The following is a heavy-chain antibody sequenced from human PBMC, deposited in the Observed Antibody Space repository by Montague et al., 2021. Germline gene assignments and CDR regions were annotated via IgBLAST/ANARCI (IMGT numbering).Heavy chain of an antibody. Sequence: SETLSLTCSVSGASISDYYWSWIRQPPGKGLEWIGYIYYSRRTNYTPSLKSRVTISVDTSKNQFSLKLSSVTAADTAFYYCAVTNPYYYYGMDVWGQGTTVTVPS. CDR3: AVTNPYYYYGMDV. J-gene: IGHJ6*02. CDR2: IYYSRRT. V-gene: IGHV4-59*01. D-gene: IGHD1-14*01. CDR1: GASISDYY.